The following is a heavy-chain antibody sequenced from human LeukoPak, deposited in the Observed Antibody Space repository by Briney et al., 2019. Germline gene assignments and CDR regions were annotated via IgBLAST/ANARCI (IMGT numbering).Heavy chain of an antibody. CDR1: GFVFTSYA. CDR2: ISGSGATT. J-gene: IGHJ4*02. Sequence: GGSLRLSCAASGFVFTSYAMSWVRHTPGKGLEWVSGISGSGATTYYADSVKGRLTISRDNSKNTVYLQMNSLRAEDTAVYYCAKGARLRLGEDFDYWGQGTLVTVSS. CDR3: AKGARLRLGEDFDY. V-gene: IGHV3-23*01. D-gene: IGHD3-16*01.